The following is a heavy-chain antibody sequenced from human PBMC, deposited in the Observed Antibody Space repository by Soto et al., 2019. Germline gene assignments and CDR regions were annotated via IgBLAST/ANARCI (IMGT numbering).Heavy chain of an antibody. CDR3: VRTAREGAVAPQWFDF. D-gene: IGHD2-21*02. V-gene: IGHV4-30-4*01. J-gene: IGHJ5*01. CDR1: GASMRSSEYY. Sequence: NPXETLSVTCTVSGASMRSSEYYWSWIRQAPGKVLEWIGYVYYTGITYYNPSLMSRLLISIDTSKNQFSLKLSSVTAAETAVYFCVRTAREGAVAPQWFDFWGQGTQVTVSS. CDR2: VYYTGIT.